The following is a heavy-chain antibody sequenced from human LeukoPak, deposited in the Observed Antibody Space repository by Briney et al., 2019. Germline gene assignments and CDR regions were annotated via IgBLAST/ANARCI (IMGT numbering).Heavy chain of an antibody. CDR3: AKDQSRVGASDPFDS. V-gene: IGHV3-23*01. D-gene: IGHD1-26*01. J-gene: IGHJ5*01. CDR2: ISGSGAST. Sequence: GGSLRLSCAAPGFTFTNCAMTWVRQAPGKGLEWVSSISGSGASTYYSDSVKGRFTISRDNSKNTVYLQMNSLSVEDTAVYYCAKDQSRVGASDPFDSWGQGTLVTVSS. CDR1: GFTFTNCA.